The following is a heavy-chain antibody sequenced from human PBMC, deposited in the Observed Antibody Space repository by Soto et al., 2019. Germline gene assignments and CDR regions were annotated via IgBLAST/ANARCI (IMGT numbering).Heavy chain of an antibody. CDR1: GFSISNVW. CDR2: IKSKTDGGTT. Sequence: EVQLVESGGGLVKPGGSLRLSCAASGFSISNVWMSWVRQAPGKGLEWVGRIKSKTDGGTTDYAAPVKGRFTISRDDSKTTLYLQMNSLKTEDTAVYYSSFQESTTVTMFEYWGQGTLLTVSS. D-gene: IGHD4-17*01. CDR3: SFQESTTVTMFEY. V-gene: IGHV3-15*01. J-gene: IGHJ4*02.